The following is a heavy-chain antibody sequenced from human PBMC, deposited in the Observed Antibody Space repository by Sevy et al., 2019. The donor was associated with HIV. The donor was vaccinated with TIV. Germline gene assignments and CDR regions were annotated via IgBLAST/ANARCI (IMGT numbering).Heavy chain of an antibody. Sequence: SETLSLTCTVSGDSISNYYWSRIRQPPGKGLEWIGYIYYSGFTNYNPSLKSRVTISVDTSKNQFSLKLSSVTAADTAVYYCARGIVAYYFDYWGQGTLVTVSS. CDR1: GDSISNYY. V-gene: IGHV4-59*01. CDR2: IYYSGFT. J-gene: IGHJ4*02. CDR3: ARGIVAYYFDY. D-gene: IGHD5-12*01.